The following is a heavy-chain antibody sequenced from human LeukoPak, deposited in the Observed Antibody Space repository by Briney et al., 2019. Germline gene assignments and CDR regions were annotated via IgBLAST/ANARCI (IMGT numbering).Heavy chain of an antibody. CDR1: GFTFSNYG. J-gene: IGHJ4*02. CDR3: ARGRFNYDNTGYSSFYY. V-gene: IGHV3-30*02. D-gene: IGHD3-22*01. CDR2: IRYHGSNK. Sequence: PGGSLRLSCVASGFTFSNYGMHWVRQAPGKGLEWLTFIRYHGSNKYYADSVKGRFTISRDNSKSTLYLQMNSLRAEDTALYYCARGRFNYDNTGYSSFYYWGQGTLVTVSS.